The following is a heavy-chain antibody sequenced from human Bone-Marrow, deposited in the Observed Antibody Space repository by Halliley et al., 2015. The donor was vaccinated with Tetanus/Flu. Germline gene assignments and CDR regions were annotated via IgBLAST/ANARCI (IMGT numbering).Heavy chain of an antibody. J-gene: IGHJ6*02. CDR2: ISNDGSKK. CDR3: AKDRVIGGAGYGMDV. Sequence: ISNDGSKKNYADSVKGRFTTSRENSKNTLFLQMDSLRAEDTAVYFCAKDRVIGGAGYGMDVWGQGTTVTVS. V-gene: IGHV3-30*18. D-gene: IGHD2-21*01.